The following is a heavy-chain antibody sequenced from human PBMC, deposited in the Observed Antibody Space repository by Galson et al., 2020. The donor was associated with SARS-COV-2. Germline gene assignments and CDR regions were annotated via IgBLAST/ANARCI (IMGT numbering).Heavy chain of an antibody. V-gene: IGHV3-30*04. CDR1: GFTFSSYA. Sequence: GGSLKISCAASGFTFSSYAMHWVRQAPGKGLEWVAVISYDGSNKYYADSVKGRFTISRDNSKNTLYLQMNSLRAEDTAVYYCARDLYGGLYYFDYWGQGTLVTVSS. J-gene: IGHJ4*02. CDR3: ARDLYGGLYYFDY. D-gene: IGHD4-17*01. CDR2: ISYDGSNK.